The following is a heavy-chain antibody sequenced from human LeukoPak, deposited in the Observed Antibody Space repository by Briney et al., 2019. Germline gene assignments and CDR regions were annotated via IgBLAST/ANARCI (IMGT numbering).Heavy chain of an antibody. CDR2: IYYSGST. Sequence: SETLSLTCTVSGGYISYYYWRWIRQPPGKGLELIGYIYYSGSTNHNPSLKSRVTISVDTSKNQFSLKLTSVTAADTAVYYCARVWSSRKAFDIWGQGTMVTVSS. D-gene: IGHD3-16*01. CDR3: ARVWSSRKAFDI. V-gene: IGHV4-59*01. J-gene: IGHJ3*02. CDR1: GGYISYYY.